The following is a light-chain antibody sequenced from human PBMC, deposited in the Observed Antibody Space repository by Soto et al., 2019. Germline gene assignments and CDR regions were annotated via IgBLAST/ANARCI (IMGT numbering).Light chain of an antibody. CDR1: SSDIGAKDF. Sequence: QSVLTQPASVSGSPGQSITISCTGSSSDIGAKDFVSWYQQHPGKAPKLIIYGVTNRPSGVSNRFSGSKSGNTASLTISGLQGEDEADYYCSSHTTRITWVFGGGTQLTVL. CDR3: SSHTTRITWV. CDR2: GVT. J-gene: IGLJ7*01. V-gene: IGLV2-14*03.